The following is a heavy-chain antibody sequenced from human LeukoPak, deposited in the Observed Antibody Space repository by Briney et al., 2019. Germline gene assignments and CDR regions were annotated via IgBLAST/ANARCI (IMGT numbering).Heavy chain of an antibody. V-gene: IGHV3-7*01. CDR3: ARERWLQFHYFDY. CDR2: IKQDGSEK. CDR1: GFTFSSYW. Sequence: GGSLRLSCAASGFTFSSYWMSWVRQAPGKGLEWVANIKQDGSEKYYVDSVKGRFTISRDNAKNSLYLQVNSLRAEDTAVYYCARERWLQFHYFDYWGQGTLVTVSS. D-gene: IGHD5-24*01. J-gene: IGHJ4*02.